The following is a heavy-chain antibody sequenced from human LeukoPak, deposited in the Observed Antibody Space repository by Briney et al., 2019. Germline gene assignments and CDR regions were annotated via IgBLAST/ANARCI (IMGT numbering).Heavy chain of an antibody. J-gene: IGHJ6*03. CDR3: VVIDYYDSSGYPNYYYYMDV. CDR1: GYTFTGYY. Sequence: ASVKVSCKASGYTFTGYYMHWVRQAPGQGLEWMGWINPNSGGTNYAQKFQGRVTMTRDTSISTAYMELSRLRSDGTAVYYCVVIDYYDSSGYPNYYYYMDVWGKGTTVTVSS. D-gene: IGHD3-22*01. V-gene: IGHV1-2*02. CDR2: INPNSGGT.